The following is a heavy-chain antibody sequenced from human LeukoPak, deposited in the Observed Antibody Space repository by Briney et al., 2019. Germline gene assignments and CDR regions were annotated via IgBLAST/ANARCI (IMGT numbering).Heavy chain of an antibody. V-gene: IGHV3-7*01. CDR2: IKQDGSEK. CDR3: ARGSEVRGVFHFDY. Sequence: GGSLRLSCAASGFTFSSYWMSWVRQAPGKGLEWVANIKQDGSEKYYVDSVKGRFTISRDNAKNSLYLQMNSLRAEDTAVYYCARGSEVRGVFHFDYWGQGTLVTVSS. J-gene: IGHJ4*02. CDR1: GFTFSSYW. D-gene: IGHD3-10*01.